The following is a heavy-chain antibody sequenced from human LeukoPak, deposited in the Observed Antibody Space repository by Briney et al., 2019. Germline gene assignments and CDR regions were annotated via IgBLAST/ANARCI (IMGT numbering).Heavy chain of an antibody. D-gene: IGHD1-26*01. CDR2: ISGSGGST. V-gene: IGHV3-23*01. CDR3: AKTGSRDSGSYYSAFDI. J-gene: IGHJ3*02. Sequence: GGSQRLSCAASGFTFSSYAMSWVRQAPGKGLEWVSAISGSGGSTYYVDSVKGRFTISRDNSKNTLYLQMNSLRAEDTAVYYCAKTGSRDSGSYYSAFDIWGQGTMVTVSS. CDR1: GFTFSSYA.